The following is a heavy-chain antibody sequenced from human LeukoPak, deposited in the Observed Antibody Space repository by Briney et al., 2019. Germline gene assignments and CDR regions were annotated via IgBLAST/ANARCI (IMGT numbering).Heavy chain of an antibody. CDR1: GFTFSSYG. V-gene: IGHV3-30*03. CDR2: ISYDGSNK. Sequence: GGSLRPSCAASGFTFSSYGMHWVRQAPGKGLEWVAVISYDGSNKYYADSVKGRFTISRDNSKNTLYLQMNSLRAEDTAVYYCAGPTGFGVGMDVWGKGTTVTVSS. J-gene: IGHJ6*04. CDR3: AGPTGFGVGMDV. D-gene: IGHD3-3*01.